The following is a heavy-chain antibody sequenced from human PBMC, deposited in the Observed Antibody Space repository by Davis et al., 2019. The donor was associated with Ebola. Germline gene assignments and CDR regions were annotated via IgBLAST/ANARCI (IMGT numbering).Heavy chain of an antibody. CDR3: ALSGDYYYYGMDV. CDR2: IRSKANSYAT. CDR1: GFTFSGSA. J-gene: IGHJ6*02. Sequence: PGGSLRLSCAASGFTFSGSAMHWVRQASGKGLEWVGRIRSKANSYATAYAASVKGRFTISRDDSKNTAYLQMNSLKTEDTAVYYCALSGDYYYYGMDVWGQGTTVTVSS. V-gene: IGHV3-73*01. D-gene: IGHD3-10*01.